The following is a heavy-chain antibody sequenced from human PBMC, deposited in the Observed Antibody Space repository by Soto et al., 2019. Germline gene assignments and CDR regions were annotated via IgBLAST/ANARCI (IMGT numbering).Heavy chain of an antibody. V-gene: IGHV3-21*02. Sequence: EVQLVESGGGLVKPGGSLRLSCAASGFAFSDFGFNWFRQAPGKGLEWVAFISRGGSPIYYADSLRGRFTISRDDANNSISLQMTRLRPEDTAISYCARDRHDQGDFNWFDPWGQGTLVTVSS. D-gene: IGHD4-17*01. J-gene: IGHJ5*02. CDR1: GFAFSDFG. CDR3: ARDRHDQGDFNWFDP. CDR2: ISRGGSPI.